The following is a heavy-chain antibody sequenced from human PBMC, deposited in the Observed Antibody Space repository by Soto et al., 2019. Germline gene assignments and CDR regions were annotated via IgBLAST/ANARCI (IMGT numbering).Heavy chain of an antibody. J-gene: IGHJ5*02. CDR1: GGSISSYY. CDR2: IYYSGST. CDR3: ARVIDFTNGVCYRPYNWFDP. D-gene: IGHD2-8*01. V-gene: IGHV4-59*01. Sequence: ETLALTCTVSGGSISSYYWSWIRQPPGKGLEWIGYIYYSGSTNYNPSLKSRVTISVDTSKNQFSLKLSSVTAADTAVYYCARVIDFTNGVCYRPYNWFDPWGQGTLVNVS.